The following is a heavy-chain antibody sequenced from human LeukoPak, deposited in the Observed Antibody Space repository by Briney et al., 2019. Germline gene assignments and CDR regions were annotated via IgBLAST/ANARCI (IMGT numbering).Heavy chain of an antibody. J-gene: IGHJ4*02. CDR2: IYHSGST. Sequence: KPSETLSLTCAVSGGSISSSNWWSWVRQPPGKGLEWIGEIYHSGSTNYNPSLKSRVTISVDKSKNQFSLKLSSVTAADTAVYYCARVRRVGATPFDYWGQGTLVTVSS. CDR1: GGSISSSNW. V-gene: IGHV4-4*02. CDR3: ARVRRVGATPFDY. D-gene: IGHD1-26*01.